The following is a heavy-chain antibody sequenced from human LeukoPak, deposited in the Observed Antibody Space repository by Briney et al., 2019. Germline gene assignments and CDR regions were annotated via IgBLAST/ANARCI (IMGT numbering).Heavy chain of an antibody. D-gene: IGHD3-10*01. V-gene: IGHV1-2*02. Sequence: ASVKVSCKASGYTFTGYYMHWVRQAPGQGLEWMGWINPNSGGTNYAQKFQGRVTITTDESTSTAYMELSSLRSEDTAVYYCARGDYYGSGSYYPPLPNWFDPWGQGTLVTVSS. CDR3: ARGDYYGSGSYYPPLPNWFDP. CDR1: GYTFTGYY. J-gene: IGHJ5*02. CDR2: INPNSGGT.